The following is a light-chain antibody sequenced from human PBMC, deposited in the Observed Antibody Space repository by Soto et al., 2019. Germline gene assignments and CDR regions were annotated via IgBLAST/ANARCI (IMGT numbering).Light chain of an antibody. CDR3: ISYIPSTGTHWV. J-gene: IGLJ3*02. Sequence: QSALTQPASVSGSPGQSITISCTGTNSDVGGYDRVSWYQHHPGKAPKLLIFEVYNRPSGISDRFSGSKSGDTASLTISGLQAEDEADYYCISYIPSTGTHWVFGGGTKVTVL. CDR2: EVY. CDR1: NSDVGGYDR. V-gene: IGLV2-14*01.